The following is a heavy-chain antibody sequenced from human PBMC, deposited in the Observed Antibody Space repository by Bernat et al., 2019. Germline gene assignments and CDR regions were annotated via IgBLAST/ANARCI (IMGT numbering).Heavy chain of an antibody. J-gene: IGHJ4*02. Sequence: EVQLVESGGGLVQPGGSLRLSCAASGFNFNDYWMTWVRQAPGKGLEWVATISSDKSAQHYVDSVKGRFIISRDNAEYSLYLQMNSLRAEDTAVYYCTKNSGYYRLDHWGQGALVTVSS. CDR3: TKNSGYYRLDH. V-gene: IGHV3-7*03. CDR1: GFNFNDYW. CDR2: ISSDKSAQ. D-gene: IGHD5-12*01.